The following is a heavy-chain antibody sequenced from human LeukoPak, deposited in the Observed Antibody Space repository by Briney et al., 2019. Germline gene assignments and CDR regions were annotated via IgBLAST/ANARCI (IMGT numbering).Heavy chain of an antibody. CDR2: ISYSGSP. CDR3: ATFEGAT. D-gene: IGHD3-10*01. V-gene: IGHV4-39*01. Sequence: SEALSLTCTVSGGSISSAPYYWAWIRQPPGKGLEWIGSISYSGSPYYTPSLKSRVTIPVDPSKKQFSLKMSSVTAADTAVYHCATFEGATWGQGTLVTVSS. J-gene: IGHJ5*02. CDR1: GGSISSAPYY.